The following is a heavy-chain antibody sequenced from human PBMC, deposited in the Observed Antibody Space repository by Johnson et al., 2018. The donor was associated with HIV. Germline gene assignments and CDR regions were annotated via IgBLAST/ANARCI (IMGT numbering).Heavy chain of an antibody. V-gene: IGHV3-20*04. D-gene: IGHD3-22*01. CDR2: INWNGGST. CDR3: ARLCRYYDSSSYTDAFDI. J-gene: IGHJ3*02. CDR1: GFTFDDYG. Sequence: VLLVVSGGGVVRPGGSLRLSCGASGFTFDDYGMSWVRQAPGKGLEWVSGINWNGGSTGYADSVKGRFTISRDNAKNSLYLQMNSLRAEDTALYYCARLCRYYDSSSYTDAFDIWGQGTMVTVSS.